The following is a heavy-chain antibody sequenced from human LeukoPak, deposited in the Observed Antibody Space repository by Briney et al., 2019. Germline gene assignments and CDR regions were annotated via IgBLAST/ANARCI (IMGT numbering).Heavy chain of an antibody. V-gene: IGHV3-7*01. CDR1: GLTFSSSW. J-gene: IGHJ4*02. Sequence: GGSLRLSCAASGLTFSSSWMDWVRQAPGKGLEWVASINPEGSEKYSADSVKGRFTISRDNAKNSLYLQMDSLRVEDTAFYYCARDLAYSRLDYWGQGMLVTVSS. CDR2: INPEGSEK. CDR3: ARDLAYSRLDY. D-gene: IGHD5-18*01.